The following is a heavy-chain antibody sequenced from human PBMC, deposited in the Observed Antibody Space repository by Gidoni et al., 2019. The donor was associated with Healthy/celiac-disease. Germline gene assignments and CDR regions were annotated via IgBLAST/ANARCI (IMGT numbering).Heavy chain of an antibody. Sequence: EVQLVASGGGLVQPGRSLSISCTASGFTFGDYAMSWVRQAPGKGLEWVGFIRRKAYGGTTEYAASVKGRFTISRDDSKSIAYLQMNSLKTEDTAVYYCTSEIVVVMGDAFDIWGQGTMVTVSS. D-gene: IGHD3-22*01. CDR3: TSEIVVVMGDAFDI. J-gene: IGHJ3*02. V-gene: IGHV3-49*04. CDR2: IRRKAYGGTT. CDR1: GFTFGDYA.